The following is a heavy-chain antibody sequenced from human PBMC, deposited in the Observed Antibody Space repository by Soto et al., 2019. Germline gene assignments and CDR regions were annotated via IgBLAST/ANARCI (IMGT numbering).Heavy chain of an antibody. J-gene: IGHJ5*02. V-gene: IGHV4-4*02. D-gene: IGHD2-15*01. CDR2: VYHDGRT. Sequence: QVQLYQSGPGLVKPSGTLSLTCDVSGGSIKTANWWSWLRQPPGKGLEWIGGVYHDGRTHYNSSLGSRVTVSVDRSKNQFFLQMTSLTAADTAVYFCARKRDLVVTERWFDPWGQGTLVSVSS. CDR1: GGSIKTANW. CDR3: ARKRDLVVTERWFDP.